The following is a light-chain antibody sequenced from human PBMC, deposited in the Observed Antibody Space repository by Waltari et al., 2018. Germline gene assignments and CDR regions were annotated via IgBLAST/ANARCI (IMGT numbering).Light chain of an antibody. CDR2: YSN. CDR1: TSNIGSNY. CDR3: AAWDNSLSSPV. Sequence: QSVLTPPPSASGAPGQSVTISCSGRTSNIGSNYVYWYQQLPGTAPKLLIYYSNQRPSGVPDRFSGSKSGTSASLAITGLRAEDEADYYCAAWDNSLSSPVFGGGTRLTVL. J-gene: IGLJ2*01. V-gene: IGLV1-47*02.